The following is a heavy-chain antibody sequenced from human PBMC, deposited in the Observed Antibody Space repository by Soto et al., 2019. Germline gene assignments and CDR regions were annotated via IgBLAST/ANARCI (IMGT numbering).Heavy chain of an antibody. Sequence: GGSLRLSCAASGFTFSSYAMSWVRQAPGKGLEWVSAISGSGGSTYYADSVTGGFTISRDNSKNTRYRQMNSLRAEDTAVYYCARAPRITIFGVVIIKGGYFDYWGQGTLVTVSS. CDR3: ARAPRITIFGVVIIKGGYFDY. CDR1: GFTFSSYA. J-gene: IGHJ4*02. D-gene: IGHD3-3*01. V-gene: IGHV3-23*01. CDR2: ISGSGGST.